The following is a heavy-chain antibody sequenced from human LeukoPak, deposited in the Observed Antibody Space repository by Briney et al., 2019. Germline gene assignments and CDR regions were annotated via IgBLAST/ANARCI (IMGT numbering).Heavy chain of an antibody. Sequence: GSLRLSCAASGFNFRSYAFHWVRQAPGKGPEWMAFITYDGTDTYYADSVKGRFTLSRYNSQNTLYLQMNSLRAADTAVYYCARPGGYAFDMWGQGTMVTVSS. J-gene: IGHJ3*02. V-gene: IGHV3-30*04. CDR1: GFNFRSYA. D-gene: IGHD3-16*01. CDR2: ITYDGTDT. CDR3: ARPGGYAFDM.